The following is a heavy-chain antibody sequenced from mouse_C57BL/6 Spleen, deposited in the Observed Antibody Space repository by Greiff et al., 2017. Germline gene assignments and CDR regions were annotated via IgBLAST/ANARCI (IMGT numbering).Heavy chain of an antibody. CDR3: ARGEIYWYFDV. CDR1: GYSITSGYY. J-gene: IGHJ1*03. CDR2: ISYDGSN. Sequence: EVKLQESGPGLVKPSQSLSLTCSVTGYSITSGYYWNWIRQFPGNKLEWMGYISYDGSNNYNPSLKNRISITRDTSKNQFFLKLNSVTTEDTATYYCARGEIYWYFDVWGTGTTVTVSS. V-gene: IGHV3-6*01.